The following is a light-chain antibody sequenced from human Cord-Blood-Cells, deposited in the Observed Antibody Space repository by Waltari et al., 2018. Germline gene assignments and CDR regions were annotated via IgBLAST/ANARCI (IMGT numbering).Light chain of an antibody. CDR1: QSVSSSY. V-gene: IGKV3-20*01. Sequence: EIVLTQSPGTLLLSSGERATLSCRASQSVSSSYLAWYQQKPGQAPRLLIYGASSRATGIPDRFSGSGSGTDFTLTISRLEPEDFAVYYCQQYGSSPSITFGQGTRLEIK. CDR2: GAS. J-gene: IGKJ5*01. CDR3: QQYGSSPSIT.